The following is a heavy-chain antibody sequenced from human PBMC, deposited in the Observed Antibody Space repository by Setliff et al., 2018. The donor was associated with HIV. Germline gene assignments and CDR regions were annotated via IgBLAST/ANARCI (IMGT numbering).Heavy chain of an antibody. V-gene: IGHV3-11*05. CDR1: GFTFSYYY. CDR2: ISSSSTYT. CDR3: ARVNSGSYNYKSFFDY. Sequence: GGSPRPCCASAGFTFSYYYMSCRRQAPGEWLEWVSYISSSSTYTNYLDSVKGRFTISRDNAKNSLYLQMNSLRAEDTAVYYCARVNSGSYNYKSFFDYWGQGAMVTVSS. J-gene: IGHJ4*02. D-gene: IGHD5-12*01.